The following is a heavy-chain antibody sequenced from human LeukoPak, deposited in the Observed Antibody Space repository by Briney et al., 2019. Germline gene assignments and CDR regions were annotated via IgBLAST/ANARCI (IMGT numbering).Heavy chain of an antibody. Sequence: GGSLRLSCVVSGFTFSGSAVHWVRQASGKGLEWVGRIRSKANNYATAYAASAKGRFTISRDDSKNTAYLQMNSLKTEDTAVYYCTGDNFDSSVKFDYWGQGTLVTVSS. CDR2: IRSKANNYAT. CDR1: GFTFSGSA. V-gene: IGHV3-73*01. CDR3: TGDNFDSSVKFDY. D-gene: IGHD3-22*01. J-gene: IGHJ4*02.